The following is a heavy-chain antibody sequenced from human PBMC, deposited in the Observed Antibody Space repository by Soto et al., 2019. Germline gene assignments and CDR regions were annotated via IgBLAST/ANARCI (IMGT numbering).Heavy chain of an antibody. V-gene: IGHV1-3*01. D-gene: IGHD6-19*01. CDR3: ARRRYSSGWYGRDYYYYYGMDV. Sequence: VASVKVSCKASGYTFTSYAMHWVRQAPGQRLEWMGWSNAGNGNTNYAQKFQGRVTMTTDTSTSTAYMELRSLRSDDTAVYYCARRRYSSGWYGRDYYYYYGMDVWGQGTTVTVSS. CDR1: GYTFTSYA. CDR2: SNAGNGNT. J-gene: IGHJ6*02.